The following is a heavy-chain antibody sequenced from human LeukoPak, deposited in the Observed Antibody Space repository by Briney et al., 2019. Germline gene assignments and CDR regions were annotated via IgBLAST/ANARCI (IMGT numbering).Heavy chain of an antibody. J-gene: IGHJ3*02. V-gene: IGHV3-48*04. D-gene: IGHD3-22*01. CDR2: ISSSSSTI. CDR1: GFTFNSYS. CDR3: ARGLVVVITTHDAFDI. Sequence: GGSLRLSFAASGFTFNSYSMNWVRQAPGKGLEWVSYISSSSSTIYYADSVKGRFTISRDNAKNSLYLQMNSLRAEDTAVYYCARGLVVVITTHDAFDIWGQGTMVTVSS.